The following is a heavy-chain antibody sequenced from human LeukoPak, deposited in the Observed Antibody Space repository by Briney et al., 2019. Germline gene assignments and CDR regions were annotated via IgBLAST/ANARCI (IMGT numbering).Heavy chain of an antibody. CDR3: ARALAYSGSYYGMDY. CDR2: IWYDGSNK. J-gene: IGHJ4*02. V-gene: IGHV3-33*01. CDR1: GFTFSSYG. Sequence: PGRSLRLSCAASGFTFSSYGMHWVRQAPGKGLEWVAVIWYDGSNKYYADSVKGRFTISRDNSKNTLYLQMNSLRAEDTAVYYCARALAYSGSYYGMDYWGQGTLVTVSS. D-gene: IGHD1-26*01.